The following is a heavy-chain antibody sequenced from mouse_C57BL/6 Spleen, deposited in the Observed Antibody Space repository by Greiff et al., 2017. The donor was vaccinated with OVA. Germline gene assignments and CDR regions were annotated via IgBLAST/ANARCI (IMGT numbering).Heavy chain of an antibody. CDR3: AKNYYGSRGYFDY. V-gene: IGHV2-4*01. CDR1: GFSLTSYG. J-gene: IGHJ2*01. Sequence: VQLQQSGPGLVQPSQSLSITCTVSGFSLTSYGVHWVRQPPGKGLEWLGVIWSGGSTDYNAAFISRLSISKDNSKSQVFFKMNSLQADDTAIYYCAKNYYGSRGYFDYWGQGTTLTVSS. CDR2: IWSGGST. D-gene: IGHD1-1*01.